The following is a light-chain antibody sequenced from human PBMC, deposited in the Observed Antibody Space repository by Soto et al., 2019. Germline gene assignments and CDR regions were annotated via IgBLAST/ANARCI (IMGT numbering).Light chain of an antibody. CDR2: GAS. V-gene: IGKV3-15*01. J-gene: IGKJ2*01. CDR1: QSVRHN. Sequence: EIVMTQSPATLSVSPGERATLSCRASQSVRHNLAWYQQKPGQAPRLLIYGASTRATDIPARFSGSGSGTEFTPTISSLQSEDFAVYYCQQSNNWPYTFGQGTKVDIK. CDR3: QQSNNWPYT.